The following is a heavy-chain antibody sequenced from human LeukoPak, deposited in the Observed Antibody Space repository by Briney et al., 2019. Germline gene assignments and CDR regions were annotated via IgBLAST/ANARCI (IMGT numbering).Heavy chain of an antibody. CDR2: ISGSGGST. Sequence: GGSLRLSCAASGFTFSTYAMSWVRQAPGKGLEWVSAISGSGGSTYYADSVKGRFTISRDNSKNTLYLQMNSLRAEDTAVYYCAKDDDILTGYYAWGQGTLVTVSP. D-gene: IGHD3-9*01. CDR1: GFTFSTYA. V-gene: IGHV3-23*01. J-gene: IGHJ5*02. CDR3: AKDDDILTGYYA.